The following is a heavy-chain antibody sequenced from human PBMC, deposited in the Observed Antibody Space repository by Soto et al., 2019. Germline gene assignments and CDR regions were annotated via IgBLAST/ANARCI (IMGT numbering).Heavy chain of an antibody. CDR1: GFTFSNYA. V-gene: IGHV3-23*01. CDR3: AKGEWELPTYFDY. CDR2: INDGGTAT. J-gene: IGHJ4*02. Sequence: GGSLRLSCAASGFTFSNYAMTWVRQAPGKGLEWITTINDGGTATFYADSVKGRFTISRDNSENTLYLQMSSLRAEDTAIYYCAKGEWELPTYFDYWGQGTLVTVSS. D-gene: IGHD1-26*01.